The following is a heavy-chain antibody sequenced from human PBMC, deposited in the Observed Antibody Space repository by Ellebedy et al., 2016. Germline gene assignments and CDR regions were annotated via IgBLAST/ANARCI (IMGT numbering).Heavy chain of an antibody. J-gene: IGHJ3*02. CDR1: GYSFTSYW. Sequence: GESLKISCKGSGYSFTSYWIGWVRQMPGKGLEWMGIIYPGDSDTRYSPSFQGQVTISADKSISTAYLQWSSLKASDTAMYYCARGGPSSITMIVVVENDAFDIWGQGTMVTVSS. D-gene: IGHD3-22*01. V-gene: IGHV5-51*01. CDR2: IYPGDSDT. CDR3: ARGGPSSITMIVVVENDAFDI.